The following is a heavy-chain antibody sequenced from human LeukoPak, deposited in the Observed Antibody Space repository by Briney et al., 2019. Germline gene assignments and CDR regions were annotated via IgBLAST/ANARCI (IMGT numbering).Heavy chain of an antibody. V-gene: IGHV3-49*04. CDR2: IRSKAYGGTT. CDR1: GFTFGDYA. D-gene: IGHD3-9*01. J-gene: IGHJ4*02. Sequence: PGGSLRLSCTASGFTFGDYAMSWVRQAPGKGLEWVGFIRSKAYGGTTEYAASVKGRFTISRDDSKSIAYLQMNSLKTEDTAVYYCTGRNYDTLTGYPYWGQGTLVTVSS. CDR3: TGRNYDTLTGYPY.